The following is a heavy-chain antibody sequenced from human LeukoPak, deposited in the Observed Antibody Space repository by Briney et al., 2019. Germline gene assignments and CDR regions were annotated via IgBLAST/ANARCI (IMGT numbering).Heavy chain of an antibody. V-gene: IGHV3-21*01. D-gene: IGHD2-2*01. CDR3: ARDLLYCSSTSCSPNVDY. J-gene: IGHJ4*02. Sequence: GGSLRLSCAASGFTFSSYSMNWVRQAPGKGLEWVSSISSSSSYIYYADSVKGRFTISRDNAKNSLYLQMNSLRAEDTAVYYCARDLLYCSSTSCSPNVDYWGQGTLVTVSS. CDR1: GFTFSSYS. CDR2: ISSSSSYI.